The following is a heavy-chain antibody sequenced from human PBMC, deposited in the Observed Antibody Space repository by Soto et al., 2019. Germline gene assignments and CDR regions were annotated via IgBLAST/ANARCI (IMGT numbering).Heavy chain of an antibody. Sequence: QLQLQESGPGLVKPSETLSLTCTVSGGSISSSSYYWGWLRQPPGKGLEWSGSIYYSGSPYYNPALQSRVTISVDTSKNQFSLRLSAVTAADTAVYYSARLRKVVTATSSYYYYYGMDVRGQGTTDTVSS. J-gene: IGHJ6*02. CDR1: GGSISSSSYY. CDR2: IYYSGSP. D-gene: IGHD2-21*02. V-gene: IGHV4-39*01. CDR3: ARLRKVVTATSSYYYYYGMDV.